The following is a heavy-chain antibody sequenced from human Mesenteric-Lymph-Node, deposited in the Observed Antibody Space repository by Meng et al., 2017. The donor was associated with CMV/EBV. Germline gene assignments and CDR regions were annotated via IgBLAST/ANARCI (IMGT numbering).Heavy chain of an antibody. CDR2: INHRGGT. D-gene: IGHD5-18*01. CDR1: GGSFRNYY. Sequence: AVYGGSFRNYYWTWIRQAPGKGLEWIGDINHRGGTNYNPSFKSRVTMSVVTSKKQISLKMTSVTAADTASYYCARSSGAAMVTSDYWGQGTLVTVSS. CDR3: ARSSGAAMVTSDY. J-gene: IGHJ4*02. V-gene: IGHV4-34*01.